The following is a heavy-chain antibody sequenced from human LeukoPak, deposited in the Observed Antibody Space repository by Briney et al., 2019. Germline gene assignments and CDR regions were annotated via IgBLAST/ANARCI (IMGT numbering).Heavy chain of an antibody. D-gene: IGHD6-13*01. CDR1: GGSPSSGSYY. V-gene: IGHV4-61*02. Sequence: SQTLSLTCTVSGGSPSSGSYYWSWIRQPAGKGLEWIGRIYTSGTTDYSPFLKSRVTISLDTSKNQLSLKLTSVTAADTAMYYCVREGGGSGWYNWFDPWGQGTLVTVSS. CDR2: IYTSGTT. J-gene: IGHJ5*02. CDR3: VREGGGSGWYNWFDP.